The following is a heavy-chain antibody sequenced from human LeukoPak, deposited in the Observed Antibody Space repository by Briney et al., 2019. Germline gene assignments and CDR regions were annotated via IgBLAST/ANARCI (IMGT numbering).Heavy chain of an antibody. CDR2: INPADSDS. J-gene: IGHJ3*02. V-gene: IGHV5-51*01. D-gene: IGHD2-8*01. CDR3: ARAGSIAVMPIDAFDM. Sequence: GDSLNISCQGSGYSFSIYWIGWVRQIPGKGVEWMGIINPADSDSKYSPSFQGQVTISVDKYSSTAYLQRSSLRASDTAMYYCARAGSIAVMPIDAFDMWAKGLGSPSLQ. CDR1: GYSFSIYW.